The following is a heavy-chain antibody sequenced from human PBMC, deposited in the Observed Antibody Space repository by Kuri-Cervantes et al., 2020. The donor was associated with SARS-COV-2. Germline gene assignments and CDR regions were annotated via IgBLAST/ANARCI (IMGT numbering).Heavy chain of an antibody. D-gene: IGHD6-19*01. V-gene: IGHV4-38-2*02. CDR3: ARGYSSGWTIDY. CDR2: IYYSGST. CDR1: GCSISSGYY. J-gene: IGHJ4*02. Sequence: SETLSLTCTVSGCSISSGYYWGWIRQPPGKGLEWIGSIYYSGSTYYNPSLKSRVTISVDTSKNQFSLKLSSVTAADTAVYYCARGYSSGWTIDYWGQGTLVTVSS.